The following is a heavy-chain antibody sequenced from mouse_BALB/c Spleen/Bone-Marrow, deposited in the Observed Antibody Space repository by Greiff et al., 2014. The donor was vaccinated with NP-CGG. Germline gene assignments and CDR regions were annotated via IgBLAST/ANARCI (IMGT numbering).Heavy chain of an antibody. CDR1: GFTFTDYY. J-gene: IGHJ4*01. Sequence: EVMLVESGGGLVQPGGSLRVSCTTSGFTFTDYYMSWVRQPPGKALEWLAFIRNKAYGYTTEYSASVRGRFTISRDNSQSILYLQMNALRAEDSATYYCARFPMDYWGQGTSVTVSS. CDR3: ARFPMDY. CDR2: IRNKAYGYTT. V-gene: IGHV7-3*02.